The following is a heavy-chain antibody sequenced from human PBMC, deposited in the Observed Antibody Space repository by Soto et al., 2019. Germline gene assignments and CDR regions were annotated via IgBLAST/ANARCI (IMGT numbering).Heavy chain of an antibody. D-gene: IGHD3-22*01. CDR2: IYSGGST. V-gene: IGHV3-53*01. CDR3: ARGLGYYDSSGAGMDV. Sequence: PGGSLRLSCAASGFTVSSNYMSWVRQAPGKGLEWVSVIYSGGSTYYADSVKGRFTISRDNSKNTLYLQMNSLRAEDTAVYYCARGLGYYDSSGAGMDVWGQGTTVTVSS. J-gene: IGHJ6*02. CDR1: GFTVSSNY.